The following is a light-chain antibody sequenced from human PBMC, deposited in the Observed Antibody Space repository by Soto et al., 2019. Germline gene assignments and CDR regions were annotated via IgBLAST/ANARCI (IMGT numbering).Light chain of an antibody. Sequence: QSALTQPASVSGSPGQSITIACTGTSSDVGRYNYVSWFQLHPGKAPKLMIYEVTNRPSGISNRFSGSKSGNTASLTISGLQAEDEADYYCSSYTSSSTWVFGGGTKVTVL. V-gene: IGLV2-14*01. CDR2: EVT. CDR1: SSDVGRYNY. CDR3: SSYTSSSTWV. J-gene: IGLJ3*02.